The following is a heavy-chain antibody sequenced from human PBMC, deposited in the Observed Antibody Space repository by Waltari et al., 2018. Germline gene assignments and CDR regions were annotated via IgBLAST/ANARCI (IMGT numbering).Heavy chain of an antibody. D-gene: IGHD6-13*01. CDR3: ARDNSSSWYFFDY. CDR1: GFTFGSYW. CDR2: IQEDGSEK. J-gene: IGHJ4*02. Sequence: EVQLVESGGGLVQPGGSLRLSCAASGFTFGSYWMSWVRQAPGKGLEWVANIQEDGSEKNYVDSVKGRFTISRDNAKNSLYLQMNSLRAEDTAVYFWARDNSSSWYFFDYWGQGTVVTVSS. V-gene: IGHV3-7*01.